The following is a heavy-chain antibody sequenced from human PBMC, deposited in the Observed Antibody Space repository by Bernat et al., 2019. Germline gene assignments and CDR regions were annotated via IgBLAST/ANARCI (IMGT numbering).Heavy chain of an antibody. Sequence: EVQLVESGGGLVQPGASLRLSCAASGFSFSSYAMTWVRQAPGGGLGLEWVSGINSDGRSTSYADSVKGRFTISRENAKNTLYLQMNSLRAEDTAVYYCTVDTAMVVKYYYYYMDVWGKGTTVTVSS. D-gene: IGHD5-18*01. CDR1: GFSFSSYA. V-gene: IGHV3-74*02. J-gene: IGHJ6*03. CDR3: TVDTAMVVKYYYYYMDV. CDR2: INSDGRST.